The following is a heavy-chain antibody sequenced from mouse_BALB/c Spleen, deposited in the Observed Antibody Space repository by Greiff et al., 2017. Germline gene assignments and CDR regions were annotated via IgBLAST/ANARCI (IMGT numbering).Heavy chain of an antibody. Sequence: EVQLQQSGAELVRPGALVKLSCKASGFNIKDYYMHWVKQRPEQGLEWIGWIDPENGNTIYDPKFQGKASITADTSSNTAYLQLSSLTSEDTAVYYCAISTTVVAKGFAYWGQGTLVTVSA. V-gene: IGHV14-1*02. J-gene: IGHJ3*01. CDR3: AISTTVVAKGFAY. D-gene: IGHD1-1*01. CDR1: GFNIKDYY. CDR2: IDPENGNT.